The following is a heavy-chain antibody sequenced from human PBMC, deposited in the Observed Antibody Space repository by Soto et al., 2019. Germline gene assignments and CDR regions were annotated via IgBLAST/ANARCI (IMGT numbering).Heavy chain of an antibody. J-gene: IGHJ4*02. CDR2: IYWDDDK. D-gene: IGHD1-1*01. Sequence: QITLKESGPTLVKPTQTLTLTCTFSGFSLSTSGVGVGWIRQPPGKALEWLALIYWDDDKRYRPSLKSRLTXTXDPXKTHVVPTVTHMDTVATGTHYCATSNEATLGSFAYWGQGTLVTVSS. V-gene: IGHV2-5*02. CDR3: ATSNEATLGSFAY. CDR1: GFSLSTSGVG.